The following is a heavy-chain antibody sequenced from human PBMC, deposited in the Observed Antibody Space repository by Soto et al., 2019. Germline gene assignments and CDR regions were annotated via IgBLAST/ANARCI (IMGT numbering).Heavy chain of an antibody. CDR2: ISGSGGST. CDR3: AKGPDYSIRTYFDY. V-gene: IGHV3-23*01. J-gene: IGHJ4*02. CDR1: GFTFSSYA. Sequence: EVQLLESGGGLVQPGGSLRLSCAASGFTFSSYAMSWVRQAPGKGLEWVSAISGSGGSTYYADSVKGRFTISRDNPKNTLYLQMNSQRAEDTAVYYCAKGPDYSIRTYFDYWGQGTLVTVSS. D-gene: IGHD4-4*01.